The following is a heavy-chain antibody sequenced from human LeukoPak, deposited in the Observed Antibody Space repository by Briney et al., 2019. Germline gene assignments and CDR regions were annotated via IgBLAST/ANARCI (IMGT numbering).Heavy chain of an antibody. D-gene: IGHD6-19*01. Sequence: GGSLRLSYAASGFTVSSNYMSWVRQAPGKGLEWVSVIYNGGSTKYADSVKGRFTISRDNSENTLYLQMNSLRDEDTAVYFCARASQWLAFDYWGQGTLVTVSS. CDR1: GFTVSSNY. J-gene: IGHJ4*02. CDR2: IYNGGST. V-gene: IGHV3-66*01. CDR3: ARASQWLAFDY.